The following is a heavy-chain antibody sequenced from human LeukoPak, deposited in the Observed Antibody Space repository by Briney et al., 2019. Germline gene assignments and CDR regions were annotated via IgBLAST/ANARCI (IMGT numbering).Heavy chain of an antibody. CDR3: VKDQSGTWSFDY. CDR1: GFTFSSCA. V-gene: IGHV3-64D*06. J-gene: IGHJ4*02. CDR2: ISTNGGST. Sequence: GALRLSCSASGFTFSSCAMHWVRQAPGEGPENVSLISTNGGSTSYADSVKGRFIISRDNAKNTLYLQMSSLRTEDTAIYYCVKDQSGTWSFDYWGQGTLVTVSS. D-gene: IGHD1-7*01.